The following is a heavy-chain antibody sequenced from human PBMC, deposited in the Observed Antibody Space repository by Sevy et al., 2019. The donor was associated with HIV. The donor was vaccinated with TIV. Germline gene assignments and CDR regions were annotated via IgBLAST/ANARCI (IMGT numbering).Heavy chain of an antibody. CDR1: GYTFTGYY. CDR3: ARARRDDAFDI. J-gene: IGHJ3*02. CDR2: INPNSGGT. Sequence: ASVKVSCKASGYTFTGYYMHWVRQAPGQGLEWMGRINPNSGGTNYAQKFQGSVTMTRDTSISAAYMELSRLRSDDTAVYYCARARRDDAFDIWGQGTMVTVSS. V-gene: IGHV1-2*06.